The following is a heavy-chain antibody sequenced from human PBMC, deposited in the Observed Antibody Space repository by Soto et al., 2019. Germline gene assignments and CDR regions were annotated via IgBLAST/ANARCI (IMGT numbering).Heavy chain of an antibody. D-gene: IGHD1-26*01. J-gene: IGHJ4*02. Sequence: ASVKVSCKASGYTFTGHYIHWVRQAPEQGPEWMGEIGPESGATRYAQKFQGRVTMTRDTSITTVYMELKKLSPDDTAVYYCGRGRSGQIVVLYWGEGTQVTVS. V-gene: IGHV1-2*02. CDR3: GRGRSGQIVVLY. CDR1: GYTFTGHY. CDR2: IGPESGAT.